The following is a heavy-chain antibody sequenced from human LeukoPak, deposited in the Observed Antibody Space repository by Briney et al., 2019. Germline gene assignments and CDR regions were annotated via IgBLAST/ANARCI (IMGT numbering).Heavy chain of an antibody. D-gene: IGHD7-27*01. CDR1: GYTFTGYY. CDR2: INPNSGGT. V-gene: IGHV1-2*02. CDR3: ARHIEGRDWGPDMDY. Sequence: GASVKVSCKASGYTFTGYYMHWVRQAPGQGLEWMGWINPNSGGTNYAQKFQGRVTMTRDTSISTAYMELRSLRSDDTAVYYCARHIEGRDWGPDMDYWGQGTLVTVSS. J-gene: IGHJ4*02.